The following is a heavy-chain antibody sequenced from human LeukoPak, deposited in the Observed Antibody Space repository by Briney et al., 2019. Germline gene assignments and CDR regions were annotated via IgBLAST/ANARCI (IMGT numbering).Heavy chain of an antibody. D-gene: IGHD6-19*01. CDR1: GFTFSSYA. CDR2: ISYDGSNK. V-gene: IGHV3-30*04. J-gene: IGHJ4*02. Sequence: GGSLRLSCAASGFTFSSYAMYWVRQAPGKGLEWVAVISYDGSNKYYADSVKGRFTISRDNAKNSLYLQMNSLRAEDTAVYYCARDRGALAGTALIDYWGQGTLVTVSS. CDR3: ARDRGALAGTALIDY.